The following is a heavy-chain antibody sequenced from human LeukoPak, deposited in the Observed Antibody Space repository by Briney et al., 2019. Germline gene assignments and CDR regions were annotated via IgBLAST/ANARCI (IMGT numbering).Heavy chain of an antibody. CDR2: INPNSGGT. CDR3: ARDLGLGSGYDY. D-gene: IGHD6-19*01. Sequence: GASVKVSCKASGYTFTGYYMHWVRQAPGQGLEWMGWINPNSGGTNYAQKFQGRVTMTRDTSISTAYMELSRRRSDDTAVYYCARDLGLGSGYDYWGQGTLVTVSS. J-gene: IGHJ4*02. CDR1: GYTFTGYY. V-gene: IGHV1-2*02.